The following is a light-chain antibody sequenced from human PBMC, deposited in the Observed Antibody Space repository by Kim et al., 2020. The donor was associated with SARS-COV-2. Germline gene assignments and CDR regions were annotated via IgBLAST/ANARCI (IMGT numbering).Light chain of an antibody. V-gene: IGKV1-5*01. CDR1: QSINSW. Sequence: DIQMTQSPSTLSAFVGDTVTITCRASQSINSWLAWYQQKPGKAPKLLIYDISNLESGVSSRFSGSGSGTEFTLTITSLQPDDFATYFCQQYDLYPWTFGQGTKVEIK. CDR3: QQYDLYPWT. CDR2: DIS. J-gene: IGKJ1*01.